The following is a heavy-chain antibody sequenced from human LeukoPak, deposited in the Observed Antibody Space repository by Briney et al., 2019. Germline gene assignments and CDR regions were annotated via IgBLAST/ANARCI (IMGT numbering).Heavy chain of an antibody. V-gene: IGHV3-30*02. CDR2: IRYDGSNK. Sequence: GGSLRLSCVASGFTFSTYGMHWVRQAPGKGLEWVAFIRYDGSNKYYADSVKGRFTISRDNSKNTLYLQMNSLRAEDTAVYYCAKGXXXXXXXXXXDYWGQGTLVTVSS. CDR1: GFTFSTYG. CDR3: AKGXXXXXXXXXXDY. J-gene: IGHJ4*02.